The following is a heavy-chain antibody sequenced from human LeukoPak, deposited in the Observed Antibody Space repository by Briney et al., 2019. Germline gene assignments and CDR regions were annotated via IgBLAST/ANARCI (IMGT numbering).Heavy chain of an antibody. CDR1: GGSISSYY. D-gene: IGHD1-1*01. J-gene: IGHJ6*03. V-gene: IGHV4-59*01. Sequence: SETLSLTCTVSGGSISSYYWSWIRQPPGKGLEWIGSIYHSGSTNFNPSLNGRVSISRDTSKNLFSPRLRSVTAADTAVYLCARGRVSSSTWYSTYYYYFYMDVWGKGTTVTVSS. CDR3: ARGRVSSSTWYSTYYYYFYMDV. CDR2: IYHSGST.